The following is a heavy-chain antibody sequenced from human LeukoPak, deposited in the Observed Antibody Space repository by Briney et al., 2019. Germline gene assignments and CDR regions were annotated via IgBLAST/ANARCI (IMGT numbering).Heavy chain of an antibody. Sequence: SETLSLTCTVSGGSISSYYWSWIRQPPGKGLEWIGNIYYSGSTNYNPSLKSRVTISVDTSKNQFSLKLSSVTAADTAVYYCARNGEALRYFDWGPHYYYYMDVWGKGTTVTISS. J-gene: IGHJ6*03. CDR1: GGSISSYY. D-gene: IGHD3-9*01. V-gene: IGHV4-59*01. CDR3: ARNGEALRYFDWGPHYYYYMDV. CDR2: IYYSGST.